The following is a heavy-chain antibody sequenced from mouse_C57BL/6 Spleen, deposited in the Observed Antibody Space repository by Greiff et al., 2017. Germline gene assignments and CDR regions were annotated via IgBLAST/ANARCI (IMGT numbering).Heavy chain of an antibody. V-gene: IGHV1-52*01. CDR3: ARWEMITTHYYAMDY. Sequence: QVQLQQPGAELVRPGSSVKLSCKASGYTFTSYWMHWVKQRPIQGLEWIGNIDPSDSETNYNQKFKDKATLTVDKSSSTAYMQLSSLTSEDSAVYYWARWEMITTHYYAMDYWGQGTSVTVSS. CDR2: IDPSDSET. D-gene: IGHD2-4*01. J-gene: IGHJ4*01. CDR1: GYTFTSYW.